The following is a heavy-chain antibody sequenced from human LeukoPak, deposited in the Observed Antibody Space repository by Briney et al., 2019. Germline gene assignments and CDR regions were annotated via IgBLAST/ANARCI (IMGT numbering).Heavy chain of an antibody. Sequence: GKSLRLSCAVSGFNFSSFGMHWVRQAPGKGLEWLAFILFDGSNTCYADSVKGRFTISRDNSKNTLYLHANSLRADDTAVYYCAKGRAKYYYDSTAYYILDFWGQGTLVTVSS. CDR3: AKGRAKYYYDSTAYYILDF. D-gene: IGHD3-22*01. J-gene: IGHJ4*02. V-gene: IGHV3-30*18. CDR1: GFNFSSFG. CDR2: ILFDGSNT.